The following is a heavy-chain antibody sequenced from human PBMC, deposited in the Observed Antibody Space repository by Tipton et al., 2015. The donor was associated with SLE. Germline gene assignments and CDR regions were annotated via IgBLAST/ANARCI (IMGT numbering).Heavy chain of an antibody. D-gene: IGHD3-22*01. Sequence: TLSLTCTVSGGSISSSSYYWGWIRQPPGKGLEWIGSIHQSGNAYYNPSLKSRVFMSIDTSKNQLFLRLSSVTAADTAVYYCARHDFDDNGYYLHYFEYWGQGTLVTVST. V-gene: IGHV4-39*01. CDR2: IHQSGNA. CDR3: ARHDFDDNGYYLHYFEY. CDR1: GGSISSSSYY. J-gene: IGHJ4*02.